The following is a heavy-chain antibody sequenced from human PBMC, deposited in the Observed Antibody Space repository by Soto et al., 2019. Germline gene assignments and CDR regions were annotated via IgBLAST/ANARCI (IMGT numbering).Heavy chain of an antibody. Sequence: SGPTLVNPTQTLTLTCTVSGLSLRTTGVGVGWVRQPPGKALEWLALLYWDDDQRYSPSLRSRLTITKDTSKNQVVLTMTNMDPVDTATYYCIQSRCGGDCLQSYASYYYYGMDVWGQGTTVTVSS. J-gene: IGHJ6*02. CDR1: GLSLRTTGVG. D-gene: IGHD2-21*02. CDR2: LYWDDDQ. CDR3: IQSRCGGDCLQSYASYYYYGMDV. V-gene: IGHV2-5*02.